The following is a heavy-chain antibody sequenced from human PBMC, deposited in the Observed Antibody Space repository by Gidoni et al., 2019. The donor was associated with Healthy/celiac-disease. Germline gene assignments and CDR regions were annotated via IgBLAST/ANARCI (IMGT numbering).Heavy chain of an antibody. Sequence: QVQLQESGPGLVKPSQTLSLTCTVSGGSISSGGYYWSWIRQHPGKGLEWIGYIYYSGSTYYNPSLKSRVTITVETSKNQFSLKLSSVTAADTAVYYCARATRPGKIPRTTVVTPVWFDPWGQGTLVTVSS. CDR1: GGSISSGGYY. CDR3: ARATRPGKIPRTTVVTPVWFDP. J-gene: IGHJ5*02. D-gene: IGHD4-17*01. CDR2: IYYSGST. V-gene: IGHV4-31*03.